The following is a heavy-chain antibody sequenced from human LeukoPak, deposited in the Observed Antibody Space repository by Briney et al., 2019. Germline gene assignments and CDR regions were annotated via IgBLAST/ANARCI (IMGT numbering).Heavy chain of an antibody. CDR1: GFTLSSFG. CDR2: IWYDGSNK. D-gene: IGHD3-22*01. V-gene: IGHV3-33*01. CDR3: ARELPPVVTYYFDY. Sequence: GGSLRLSCAASGFTLSSFGMHWVRQAPGKGLEWVAVIWYDGSNKYYADSVKGRFTISRDNSKNTLYLQTNSLRAEDTAVYYCARELPPVVTYYFDYWGQGTLGTVSS. J-gene: IGHJ4*02.